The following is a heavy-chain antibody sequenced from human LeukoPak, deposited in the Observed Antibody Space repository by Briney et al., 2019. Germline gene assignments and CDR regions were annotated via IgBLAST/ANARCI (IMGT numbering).Heavy chain of an antibody. CDR1: GFTFSTYW. J-gene: IGHJ4*02. CDR2: ISSSGSTI. Sequence: GGSLRLSCAASGFTFSTYWMTWVRQAPGKGLEWVSYISSSGSTIYYADSVKGRFTISRDNAKNSLYLQMNSLRAEDTAVYYCARGLSYYYDSSGYYYWGQGTLVTVSS. CDR3: ARGLSYYYDSSGYYY. D-gene: IGHD3-22*01. V-gene: IGHV3-48*04.